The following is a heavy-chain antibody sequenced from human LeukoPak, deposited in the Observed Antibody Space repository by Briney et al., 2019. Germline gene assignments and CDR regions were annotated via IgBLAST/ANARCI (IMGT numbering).Heavy chain of an antibody. CDR2: IYTSGST. V-gene: IGHV4-4*07. D-gene: IGHD3-9*01. J-gene: IGHJ3*02. CDR3: ARGYGYYDVLTGYQTYDAFDI. Sequence: SETLSLTCTVSGGSISSYYWSWIRQPAGKGLELIGRIYTSGSTNYNPSLKSRVTMSVDTSKNQFSLKLSSVTAADTAVYYCARGYGYYDVLTGYQTYDAFDIWGQGTMVTVSS. CDR1: GGSISSYY.